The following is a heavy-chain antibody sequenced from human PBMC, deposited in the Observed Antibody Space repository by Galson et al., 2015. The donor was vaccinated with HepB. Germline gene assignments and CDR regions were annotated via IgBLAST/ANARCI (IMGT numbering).Heavy chain of an antibody. D-gene: IGHD3-22*01. CDR1: GFTVSSNY. CDR3: ARDLLAPRHDSSGYYYSNY. J-gene: IGHJ4*02. V-gene: IGHV3-66*01. Sequence: SLRLSCAASGFTVSSNYMSWVRQAPGKGLEWVSVIYSGGSTYYADSVKGRFTISRDNSKNTLYLQMNSLRAEDTAVYYCARDLLAPRHDSSGYYYSNYWGQGTLVTVSS. CDR2: IYSGGST.